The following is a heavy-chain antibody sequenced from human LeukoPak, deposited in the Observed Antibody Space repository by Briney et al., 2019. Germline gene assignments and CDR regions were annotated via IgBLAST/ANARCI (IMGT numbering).Heavy chain of an antibody. D-gene: IGHD6-13*01. Sequence: SETLSLTCAVYGGSFSDYYWSWIRQPPGKGLEWIGEINHSGSTNYNPSLKSRVTISVDTSKNQFSLKLSSVTAADTAVYYCARGPGYSTTYYYYGMDVWGQGTTVTVSS. CDR1: GGSFSDYY. CDR3: ARGPGYSTTYYYYGMDV. J-gene: IGHJ6*02. V-gene: IGHV4-34*01. CDR2: INHSGST.